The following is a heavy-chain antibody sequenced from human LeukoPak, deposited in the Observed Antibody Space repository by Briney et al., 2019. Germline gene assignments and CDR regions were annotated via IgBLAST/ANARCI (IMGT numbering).Heavy chain of an antibody. V-gene: IGHV3-7*01. J-gene: IGHJ6*02. CDR2: IKQDGSEK. Sequence: PGGSLRLSCAASGFTFSSYRMSWVRQAPGKGLEWVANIKQDGSEKYYVDSVKGRFTISRDNAKNSLYLQMNSLRAEDTAVYYCARSVVVPAAMNGMDVWGQGTTVTVSS. D-gene: IGHD2-2*01. CDR1: GFTFSSYR. CDR3: ARSVVVPAAMNGMDV.